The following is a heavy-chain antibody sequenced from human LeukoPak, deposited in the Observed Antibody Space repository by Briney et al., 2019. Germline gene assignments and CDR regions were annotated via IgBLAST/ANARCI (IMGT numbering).Heavy chain of an antibody. J-gene: IGHJ6*03. CDR3: AKDGQYCSSTSCYLGYYYYMDV. CDR1: GFTFSSYG. V-gene: IGHV3-30*02. CDR2: IRYDGSNK. D-gene: IGHD2-2*01. Sequence: GGSLRLSCAASGFTFSSYGMHWVRQAPGKGLEWVAFIRYDGSNKYYADSVKGRFTISRDNSKNTLYLQMNSLRAEDTAVYYCAKDGQYCSSTSCYLGYYYYMDVWGKGTTVTVSS.